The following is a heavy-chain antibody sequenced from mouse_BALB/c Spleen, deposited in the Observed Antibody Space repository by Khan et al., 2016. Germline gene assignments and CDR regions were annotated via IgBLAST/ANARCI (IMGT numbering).Heavy chain of an antibody. J-gene: IGHJ4*01. CDR2: ISYSGRT. CDR1: GYSITSDYA. CDR3: ARWVRGAVDY. V-gene: IGHV3-2*02. Sequence: EVQLQESGPGLVKPSQSLSLTCTVTGYSITSDYAWSWIRQFPGNKLEWMGYISYSGRTNYTPSLTSRISTTRDTSRNQFFLQLKSVTTDDTATYYCARWVRGAVDYWSQGTSVTVSS.